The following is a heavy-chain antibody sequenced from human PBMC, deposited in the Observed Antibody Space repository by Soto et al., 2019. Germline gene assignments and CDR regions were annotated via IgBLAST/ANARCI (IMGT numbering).Heavy chain of an antibody. V-gene: IGHV4-4*07. D-gene: IGHD6-13*01. Sequence: QVQLRESGPGLVKSSETLSLTCTVSHDSMSPHYWSWIRQHAGKGLEWIGRVFSSGITKYNPSLRSRVTMSIETSKNLFSLSLTSVTAADTALYYCARARTNSWYDFDSWGRGVPVTVSS. J-gene: IGHJ4*02. CDR3: ARARTNSWYDFDS. CDR1: HDSMSPHY. CDR2: VFSSGIT.